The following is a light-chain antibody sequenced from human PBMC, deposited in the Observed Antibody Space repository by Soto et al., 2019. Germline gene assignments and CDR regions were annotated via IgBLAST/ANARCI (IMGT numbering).Light chain of an antibody. CDR2: GAS. J-gene: IGKJ1*01. CDR3: QQYNSWPRT. V-gene: IGKV3-15*01. CDR1: QSVSGK. Sequence: IEMTQSPATLSASTGERVTLSCRASQSVSGKVAWYHQKPGQAPRLLVYGASTTATEVPARFIGSGSETDFTLTITSLQPEDFGIYYCQQYNSWPRTFGQGTKVEIK.